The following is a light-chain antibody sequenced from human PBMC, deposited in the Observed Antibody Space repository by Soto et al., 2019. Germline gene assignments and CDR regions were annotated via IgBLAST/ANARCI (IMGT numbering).Light chain of an antibody. CDR1: QSVLYSSNNKNY. V-gene: IGKV4-1*01. J-gene: IGKJ4*01. CDR3: QQYNHWPLS. Sequence: DIVMTQSPDSLAVSLGERATINCKSSQSVLYSSNNKNYLAWYQQKPGQPPKLLIYWASTRESGVPDRFSGSGSGTDFTLTISSLQAEDFAVYYCQQYNHWPLSFGVGTKVDIK. CDR2: WAS.